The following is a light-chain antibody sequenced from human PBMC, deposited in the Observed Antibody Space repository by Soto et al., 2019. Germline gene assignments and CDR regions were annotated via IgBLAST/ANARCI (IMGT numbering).Light chain of an antibody. V-gene: IGKV2-30*01. J-gene: IGKJ4*01. CDR3: MQGTHSPLT. Sequence: DVVMTQSPLSLPVTLGQPASISCRSSQSLVYSDGNTYLNWFQQRPGQSPRHLIYKVSNRDSGVPDRFGGSGSGTDFTLKISRVEAEDVGVYYCMQGTHSPLTFGGGTKVEIK. CDR1: QSLVYSDGNTY. CDR2: KVS.